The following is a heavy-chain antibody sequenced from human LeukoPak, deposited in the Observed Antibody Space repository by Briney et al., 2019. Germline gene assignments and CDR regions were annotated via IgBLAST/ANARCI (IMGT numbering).Heavy chain of an antibody. CDR1: GGSISSYY. CDR2: IYTSGST. Sequence: PSETLSLTCTVSGGSISSYYWSWIRQPAGKGLEWIGRIYTSGSTNYNPSLKSRVTMSVDTSRNQFSLKLSSVTAADTAVYYCARDEGLVTADPDAFDIWGQGTMVTVSS. CDR3: ARDEGLVTADPDAFDI. J-gene: IGHJ3*02. D-gene: IGHD2-21*02. V-gene: IGHV4-4*07.